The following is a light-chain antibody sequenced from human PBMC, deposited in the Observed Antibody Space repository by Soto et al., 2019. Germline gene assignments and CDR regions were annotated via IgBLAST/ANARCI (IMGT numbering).Light chain of an antibody. J-gene: IGKJ1*01. CDR2: DAS. Sequence: DIQMTQSPSTLSASVGDRVTITCRASQSITGWLSWYQQKPGKAPKLLIYDASSLARRVPSRFSGSGSGTEFSLTISSLQPDDFSSSYSQQYNGFARTFGQGTQVEIK. CDR3: QQYNGFART. V-gene: IGKV1-5*01. CDR1: QSITGW.